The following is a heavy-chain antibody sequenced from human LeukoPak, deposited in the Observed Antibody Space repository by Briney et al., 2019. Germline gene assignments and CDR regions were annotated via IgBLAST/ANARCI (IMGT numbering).Heavy chain of an antibody. CDR2: INHSGST. V-gene: IGHV4-34*01. D-gene: IGHD2-2*01. CDR1: GGSFSGCY. Sequence: TSETLSLTCAVYGGSFSGCYWSWIRQPPGKGLEWIGEINHSGSTNYNPSLKSRATISVDTSKNQFSLKLSSVTAADTAVYYCARVYCSSTSCYVYFDYWGQGTLVTVSS. CDR3: ARVYCSSTSCYVYFDY. J-gene: IGHJ4*02.